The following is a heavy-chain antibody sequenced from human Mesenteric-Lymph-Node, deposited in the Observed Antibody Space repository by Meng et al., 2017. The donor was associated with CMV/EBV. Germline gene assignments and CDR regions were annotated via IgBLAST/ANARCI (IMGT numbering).Heavy chain of an antibody. CDR2: INPNSGDT. V-gene: IGHV1-2*02. J-gene: IGHJ4*02. Sequence: ASVKVSCKASGYTFTAYYIHWVRQAPGQGLEWMGWINPNSGDTNYAQKFQGRVTITRDTSISTAYMELSRLRSDDTAVYYCAKIATVTKGYYFDYWGQGTLVTVSS. CDR3: AKIATVTKGYYFDY. D-gene: IGHD4-17*01. CDR1: GYTFTAYY.